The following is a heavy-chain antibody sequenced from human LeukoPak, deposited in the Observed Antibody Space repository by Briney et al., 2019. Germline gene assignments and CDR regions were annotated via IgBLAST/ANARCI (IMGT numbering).Heavy chain of an antibody. D-gene: IGHD3-22*01. Sequence: ASVKVSCKASGYTFTGYYMHWVRQAPGQGLEWMGWINPNSGGTNYAQKFQGRVTMTRDTSISTAYMELSRLRSDDTAVYYCARDLRTYYYDSSGELYPNWFDPWGQGTLVTVSS. CDR2: INPNSGGT. J-gene: IGHJ5*02. CDR3: ARDLRTYYYDSSGELYPNWFDP. V-gene: IGHV1-2*02. CDR1: GYTFTGYY.